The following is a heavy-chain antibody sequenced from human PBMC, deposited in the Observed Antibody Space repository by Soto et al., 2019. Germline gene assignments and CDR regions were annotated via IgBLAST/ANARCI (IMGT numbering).Heavy chain of an antibody. CDR2: ISYDGSNK. CDR1: GFTFSSYA. D-gene: IGHD4-4*01. J-gene: IGHJ2*01. Sequence: ESGGGVAQPGRSLRLSCAASGFTFSSYAMHWVRQAPGKGLEWVAVISYDGSNKYYTDSVKGRFTISRDNSKNTLYLQMNSLRAEDTAVYYCARPLWRDDYNWGYFDLWGRGTLVTVSS. V-gene: IGHV3-30-3*01. CDR3: ARPLWRDDYNWGYFDL.